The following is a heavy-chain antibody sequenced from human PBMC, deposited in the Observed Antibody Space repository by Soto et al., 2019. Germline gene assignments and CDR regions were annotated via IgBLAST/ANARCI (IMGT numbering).Heavy chain of an antibody. V-gene: IGHV3-23*01. D-gene: IGHD4-17*01. Sequence: GGSLRLSCAASGFTFSSYAMSWVRQAPGKGLEWVSAISGSGGSTYYADSVKGRFTISRDNSKNTLYLQMNSLRAEDTAVYYCAKDLWSEIAVYGDLSVYDYWGQGTLVTVSS. J-gene: IGHJ4*02. CDR3: AKDLWSEIAVYGDLSVYDY. CDR1: GFTFSSYA. CDR2: ISGSGGST.